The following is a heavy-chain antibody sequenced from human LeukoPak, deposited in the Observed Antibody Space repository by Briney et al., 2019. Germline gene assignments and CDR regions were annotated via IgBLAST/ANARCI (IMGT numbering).Heavy chain of an antibody. D-gene: IGHD3-10*01. Sequence: PGGSLRLSCAASGFTVSTNYMSWVRQAPGKGLEWVSVIYSGGSTYYADSVKGRFTFSRDNSKNTLYLQMNSLRAEDTAVYYCARGRGTFYFDYWGQGTLVTVSS. CDR3: ARGRGTFYFDY. J-gene: IGHJ4*02. CDR1: GFTVSTNY. V-gene: IGHV3-53*01. CDR2: IYSGGST.